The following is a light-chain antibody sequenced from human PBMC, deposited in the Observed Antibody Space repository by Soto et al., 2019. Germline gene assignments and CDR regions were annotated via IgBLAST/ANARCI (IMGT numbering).Light chain of an antibody. J-gene: IGKJ1*01. CDR1: QSVSSN. CDR3: HQYNFWPT. V-gene: IGKV3-15*01. Sequence: EIVMTQSPATLSVSPGERATLSCRASQSVSSNLAWYQQKPGQSPRLLIYGTSTGATGIPARFSGSGSGTEFTLTISSLQSEDFAVYYCHQYNFWPTFGQGTKV. CDR2: GTS.